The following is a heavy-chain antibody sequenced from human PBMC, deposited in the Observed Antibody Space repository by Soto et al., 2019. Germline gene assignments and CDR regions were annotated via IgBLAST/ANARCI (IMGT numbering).Heavy chain of an antibody. CDR1: GFTFSSYA. D-gene: IGHD4-17*01. CDR2: ISGSGGST. J-gene: IGHJ5*02. Sequence: GGSLRLSCAASGFTFSSYAMSWIRQAPGKGLEWVSAISGSGGSTYYADSVKGRFTISRDNSKNTLYLQMNSLRAEDTAVYYCAKVWGPVTTFYPEIWFDPWGQGTLVTVSS. V-gene: IGHV3-23*01. CDR3: AKVWGPVTTFYPEIWFDP.